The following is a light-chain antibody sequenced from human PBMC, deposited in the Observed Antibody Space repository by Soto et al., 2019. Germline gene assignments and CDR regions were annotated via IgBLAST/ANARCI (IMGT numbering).Light chain of an antibody. CDR1: SSDVAGYNY. J-gene: IGLJ1*01. CDR2: DVS. Sequence: QSVLTQPASVSGSPGQSITISCTGTSSDVAGYNYVSWYQQHPGKAPKLMIYDVSNRRSGVSNRFSGSKSANTASLTISGLQAEDEADYYCSSHTSSSTFYVFGTGTKVTVL. V-gene: IGLV2-14*01. CDR3: SSHTSSSTFYV.